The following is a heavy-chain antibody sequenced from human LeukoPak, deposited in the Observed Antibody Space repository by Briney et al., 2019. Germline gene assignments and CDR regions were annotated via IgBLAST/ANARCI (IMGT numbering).Heavy chain of an antibody. J-gene: IGHJ5*02. CDR3: ARDGYGDSNWFDP. Sequence: PSETLSLTCAVYGGSFSGYYWSWIRQPPGKGLEWIGEINHSGSTNYNPSLKSRVTISVDTSKNQFSLKLSSVTAADTAVYYCARDGYGDSNWFDPWGQGTLVTVSS. CDR1: GGSFSGYY. CDR2: INHSGST. V-gene: IGHV4-34*01. D-gene: IGHD4-17*01.